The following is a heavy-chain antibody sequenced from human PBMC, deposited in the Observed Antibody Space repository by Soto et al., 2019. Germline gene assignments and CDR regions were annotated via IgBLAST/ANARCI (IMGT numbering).Heavy chain of an antibody. CDR1: GFTFSSYG. CDR2: ISYDGSNK. Sequence: QTGGSLRLSCAASGFTFSSYGMHWVRQAPGKGLEWVAVISYDGSNKYYADSVKGRFTISRDNSENTLYLQMNSLRAEDTAVYYCAKDRNSGSLNWFDPWGQGTLVTVSS. J-gene: IGHJ5*02. CDR3: AKDRNSGSLNWFDP. D-gene: IGHD1-26*01. V-gene: IGHV3-30*18.